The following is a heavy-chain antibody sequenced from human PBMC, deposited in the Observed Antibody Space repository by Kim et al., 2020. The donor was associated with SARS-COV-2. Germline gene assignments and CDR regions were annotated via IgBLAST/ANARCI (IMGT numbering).Heavy chain of an antibody. Sequence: SETLSLTCSVSADSISSSTSHWAWIRQPPGKGLEWIGSVYYGGSTYFLPSLRSRVSISVDTSKNHLSLEMRSVTAADTAVYYCARHVGRKWELPFYFDSWGQGTLVTVSS. J-gene: IGHJ4*02. CDR2: VYYGGST. CDR1: ADSISSSTSH. D-gene: IGHD1-7*01. CDR3: ARHVGRKWELPFYFDS. V-gene: IGHV4-39*02.